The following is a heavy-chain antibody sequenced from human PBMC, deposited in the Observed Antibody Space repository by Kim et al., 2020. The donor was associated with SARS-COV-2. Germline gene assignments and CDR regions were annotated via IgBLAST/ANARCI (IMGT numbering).Heavy chain of an antibody. V-gene: IGHV4-39*01. Sequence: SETLSLTCTVSGGSINSSSYYWGWIRQPPGKGLEWIGSIYYSGSTYYNPSLKSRVTISVDTSKNQFSLKLSSVTAADTAVYYCAPYDYGDYSHWFDPWGQGTLVTVSS. CDR2: IYYSGST. J-gene: IGHJ5*02. D-gene: IGHD4-17*01. CDR3: APYDYGDYSHWFDP. CDR1: GGSINSSSYY.